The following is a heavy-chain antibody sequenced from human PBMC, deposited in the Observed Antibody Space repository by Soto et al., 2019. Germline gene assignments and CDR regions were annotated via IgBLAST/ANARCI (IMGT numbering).Heavy chain of an antibody. CDR1: GFPFSTYA. Sequence: DVHLVVSGGGLVQPGGSLRLSCAVSGFPFSTYAMHWVRLAPGKGLEWISYINSDSTTTFHADSVKGRFTVSRDNAKNSLYLQMSSLRHEDTAVYYCARDLSHWGQGTLVTVSS. J-gene: IGHJ4*02. CDR2: INSDSTTT. V-gene: IGHV3-48*02. CDR3: ARDLSH.